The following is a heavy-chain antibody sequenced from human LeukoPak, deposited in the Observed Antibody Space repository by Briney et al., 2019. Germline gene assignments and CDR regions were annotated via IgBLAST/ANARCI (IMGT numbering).Heavy chain of an antibody. D-gene: IGHD6-19*01. CDR1: GYTFTGYY. Sequence: GASVKVSCKASGYTFTGYYMHWVRQAPGQGLEWMGWINPNSGGTNYAQKFQGRVTMTRDTSISTAYMELSRLRSDDTAVYYCASPAVAGTVVNYYFDYWGQGTLVTDSS. V-gene: IGHV1-2*02. J-gene: IGHJ4*02. CDR3: ASPAVAGTVVNYYFDY. CDR2: INPNSGGT.